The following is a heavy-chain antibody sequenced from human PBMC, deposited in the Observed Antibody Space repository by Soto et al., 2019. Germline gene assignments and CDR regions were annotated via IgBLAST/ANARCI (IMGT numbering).Heavy chain of an antibody. CDR2: INAGNGNT. CDR3: GRDQSGIGYYVDWFDP. Sequence: ASVKVSCKASGYTFTTSGIHWVRQAPGQRPEWLGWINAGNGNTYYSEKFEGRVTFTRDTVATTVNMELTSLTSEDTAVYYCGRDQSGIGYYVDWFDPWGQGTLVTVSS. V-gene: IGHV1-3*01. J-gene: IGHJ5*02. CDR1: GYTFTTSG. D-gene: IGHD3-10*02.